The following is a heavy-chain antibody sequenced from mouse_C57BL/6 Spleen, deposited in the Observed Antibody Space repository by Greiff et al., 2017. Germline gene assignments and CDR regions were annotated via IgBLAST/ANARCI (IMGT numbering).Heavy chain of an antibody. Sequence: QVQLQQPGAELVRPGSSVKLSCKASGYTFTSYWMDWVKQRPGQGLEWIGNIYPSDSETHYNQKFKDKATLTVDKSSSTAYMQLSSLTSEDSAVXYCARRGGPFYAMDYWGQGTSVTVSS. V-gene: IGHV1-61*01. J-gene: IGHJ4*01. CDR3: ARRGGPFYAMDY. CDR2: IYPSDSET. CDR1: GYTFTSYW.